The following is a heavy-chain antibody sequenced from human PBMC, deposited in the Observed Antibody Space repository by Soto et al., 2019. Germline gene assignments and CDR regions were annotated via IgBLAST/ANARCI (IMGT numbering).Heavy chain of an antibody. CDR3: ARIAARKEYQRPHDY. J-gene: IGHJ4*02. CDR1: GGSFSGYY. D-gene: IGHD6-6*01. Sequence: SETLSLTCAVYGGSFSGYYWSWIRQPPGKGLEWIGEINHSGSTNYNPSLKSRVTISVDTSKNQFSLKLSSVTAADTAVYYCARIAARKEYQRPHDYWGQRTLVTVSS. V-gene: IGHV4-34*01. CDR2: INHSGST.